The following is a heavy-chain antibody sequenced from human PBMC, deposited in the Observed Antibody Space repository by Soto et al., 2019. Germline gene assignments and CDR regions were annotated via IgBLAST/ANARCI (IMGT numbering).Heavy chain of an antibody. D-gene: IGHD2-8*01. CDR2: ISLYSDGT. CDR1: GYTFSNYG. J-gene: IGHJ5*02. Sequence: ASVKVSCKTSGYTFSNYGITWVRQAPGQPLEWLGWISLYSDGTNYAQKFQGRLSMTRDTSTTTAFMELTTLRSDDTAVYYCARDEYNNGRNWLNPWGQGTLVTVSS. V-gene: IGHV1-18*01. CDR3: ARDEYNNGRNWLNP.